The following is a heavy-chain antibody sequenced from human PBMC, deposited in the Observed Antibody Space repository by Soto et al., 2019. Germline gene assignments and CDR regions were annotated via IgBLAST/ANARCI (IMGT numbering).Heavy chain of an antibody. D-gene: IGHD2-2*01. CDR1: GFTFSSYD. V-gene: IGHV3-13*01. CDR3: ARAAVVVPAAIRGYYYYYMDV. J-gene: IGHJ6*03. Sequence: GGSLRLSCAASGFTFSSYDMHWVRQATGKGLEWVSAIGTAGDTYYPGSVKGRFTISRENAKNSLYLQMNSLRAGDTAVYYCARAAVVVPAAIRGYYYYYMDVWGKGTTVTVSS. CDR2: IGTAGDT.